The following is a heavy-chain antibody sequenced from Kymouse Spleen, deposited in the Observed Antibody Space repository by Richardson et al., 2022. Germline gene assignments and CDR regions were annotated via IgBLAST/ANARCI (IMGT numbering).Heavy chain of an antibody. D-gene: IGHD1-26*01. V-gene: IGHV3-53*01. CDR3: ARDKSGSYGDYYYYGMDV. J-gene: IGHJ6*02. Sequence: EVQLVESGGGLIQPGGSLRLSCAASGFTVSSNYMSWVRQAPGKGLEWVSVIYSGGSTYYADSVKGRFTISRDNSKNTLYLQMNSLRAEDTAVYYCARDKSGSYGDYYYYGMDVWGQGTTVTVSS. CDR2: IYSGGST. CDR1: GFTVSSNY.